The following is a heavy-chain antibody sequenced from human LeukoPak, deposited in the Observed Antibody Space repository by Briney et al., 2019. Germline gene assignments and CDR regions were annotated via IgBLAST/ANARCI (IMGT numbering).Heavy chain of an antibody. CDR2: IYYSGST. CDR1: GGSISSSSYY. V-gene: IGHV4-39*01. J-gene: IGHJ4*02. Sequence: PSETLSLTCAVSGGSISSSSYYWGWIRQPPGKGLEWIGSIYYSGSTYDNPSLKSRVTISVDTSKNQFSLKLSSVTAADTAVYYCARSDSSGYFSYYFDYWGQGTLVTVSS. CDR3: ARSDSSGYFSYYFDY. D-gene: IGHD6-19*01.